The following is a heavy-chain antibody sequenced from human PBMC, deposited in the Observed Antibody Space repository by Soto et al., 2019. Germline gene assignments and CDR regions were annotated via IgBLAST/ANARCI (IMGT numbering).Heavy chain of an antibody. CDR1: GFTFTSSA. Sequence: SVKVSCKASGFTFTSSAVQWVRQARGQRLEWIGWIVVGSGNTNYAQKFQERVTITRDMSTSTAYMELSSLRSEDTAVYYCAAGVATTNYYYYRMDVWGKGTTVTVAS. V-gene: IGHV1-58*01. CDR2: IVVGSGNT. D-gene: IGHD5-12*01. J-gene: IGHJ6*04. CDR3: AAGVATTNYYYYRMDV.